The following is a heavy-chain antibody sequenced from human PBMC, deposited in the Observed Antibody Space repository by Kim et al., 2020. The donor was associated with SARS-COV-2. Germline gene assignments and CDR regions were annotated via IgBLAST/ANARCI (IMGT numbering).Heavy chain of an antibody. CDR3: ARVNDSKALWLTFGDA. CDR1: GGSISSSSYY. CDR2: IYYSGST. D-gene: IGHD5-18*01. Sequence: SETLSLTCTVSGGSISSSSYYWGWIRQPPGKGLEWIGSIYYSGSTYYNPSLKSRVTISVDTSKNQFSLKLSSVTAADTAVYYCARVNDSKALWLTFGDA. J-gene: IGHJ3*01. V-gene: IGHV4-39*07.